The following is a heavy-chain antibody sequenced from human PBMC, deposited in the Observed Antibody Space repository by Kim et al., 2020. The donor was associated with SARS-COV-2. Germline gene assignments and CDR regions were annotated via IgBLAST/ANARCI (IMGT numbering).Heavy chain of an antibody. J-gene: IGHJ4*02. CDR1: GFTFSTYG. V-gene: IGHV3-33*01. Sequence: GGSLRLSCAASGFTFSTYGMHWVRQAPGKGLEWVTLIWYDGSNEYYADSVKGRFTISRDNSKNTLYLQMNSLRAEDTAVYYCARERSPPYQLLSPYYFDYWGQGTLVTVSS. CDR3: ARERSPPYQLLSPYYFDY. CDR2: IWYDGSNE. D-gene: IGHD2-2*01.